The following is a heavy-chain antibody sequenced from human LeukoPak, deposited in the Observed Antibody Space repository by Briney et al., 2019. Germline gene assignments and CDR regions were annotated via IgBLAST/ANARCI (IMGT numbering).Heavy chain of an antibody. J-gene: IGHJ3*02. CDR2: IYYSGST. CDR1: GGSISSYY. CDR3: ARWTGRELLFPAFDI. D-gene: IGHD1-26*01. Sequence: SETLSLTCTVSGGSISSYYWSWIRQPPGKGLEWIGYIYYSGSTNYNPSLKSRVTISVDTSKNQFSLKLSSVTAADTAVYYCARWTGRELLFPAFDIWGQGTMVTVSS. V-gene: IGHV4-59*01.